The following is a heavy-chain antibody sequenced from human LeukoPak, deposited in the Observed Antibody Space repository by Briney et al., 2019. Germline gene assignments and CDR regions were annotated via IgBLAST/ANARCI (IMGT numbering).Heavy chain of an antibody. V-gene: IGHV4-59*08. J-gene: IGHJ4*02. CDR1: GGSISSYY. D-gene: IGHD3-22*01. CDR3: ARHGVDSSGYQNFDY. CDR2: IYYSGST. Sequence: SETLPLTCTVSGGSISSYYWSWIRQPPGKGLEWIGYIYYSGSTNYNPSLKSRVTISVDTSKNQFSLKLSSVTAADTAVYYCARHGVDSSGYQNFDYWGQGTLVTVSS.